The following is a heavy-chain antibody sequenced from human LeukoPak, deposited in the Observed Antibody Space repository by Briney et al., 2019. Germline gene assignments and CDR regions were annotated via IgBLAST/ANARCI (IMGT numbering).Heavy chain of an antibody. CDR1: GWTFDDYA. CDR2: ISWDGGST. Sequence: PGVSRRLSCAASGWTFDDYAMDWVRQAPGKGLEWVSLISWDGGSTYYADSVKGRFTISRDNSKNSLYLQMNSLRAEDTALYYCAKDIWGATILGGFDYWGQGTLVTVSS. V-gene: IGHV3-43D*03. CDR3: AKDIWGATILGGFDY. D-gene: IGHD1-26*01. J-gene: IGHJ4*02.